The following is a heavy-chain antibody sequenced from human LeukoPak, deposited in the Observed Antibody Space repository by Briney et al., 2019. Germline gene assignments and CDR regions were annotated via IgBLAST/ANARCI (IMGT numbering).Heavy chain of an antibody. CDR3: APDDGSGYYFDY. Sequence: ASVKVSCKASGGTFSSYAISWVRQAPGQGLEWMGRIIPILGIANYAQKFQGRVTITADKSTSTAYMELSSLRSEDTAVYYCAPDDGSGYYFDYWGQGTLVTVSS. CDR2: IIPILGIA. D-gene: IGHD3-22*01. V-gene: IGHV1-69*04. CDR1: GGTFSSYA. J-gene: IGHJ4*02.